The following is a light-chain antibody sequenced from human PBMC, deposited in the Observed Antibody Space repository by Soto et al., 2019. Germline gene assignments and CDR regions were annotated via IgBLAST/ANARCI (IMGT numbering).Light chain of an antibody. CDR3: QLWDSNSDHVV. V-gene: IGLV3-21*02. Sequence: SYELTQPPSVSVAPGQTARITCGGTNSGRKSVHWYQQKPGQAPAVVVYDDRDRPSGIPERLSGSNSGNTAALTISRVEAGDEADYYCQLWDSNSDHVVFGGWTKVNVL. CDR1: NSGRKS. CDR2: DDR. J-gene: IGLJ2*01.